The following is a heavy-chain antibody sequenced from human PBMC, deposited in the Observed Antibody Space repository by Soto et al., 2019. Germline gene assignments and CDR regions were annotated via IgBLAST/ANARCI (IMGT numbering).Heavy chain of an antibody. Sequence: SVKVSCKASGGTFSSYAISWVRQAPGQGLEWMGGIIPIFGTANYAQKFQGRVTITADESTSTAYMELSSLRSEDTAVYYCARVGCGGDCFDAFDIWGQGAMVTVS. CDR2: IIPIFGTA. CDR3: ARVGCGGDCFDAFDI. D-gene: IGHD2-21*02. CDR1: GGTFSSYA. J-gene: IGHJ3*02. V-gene: IGHV1-69*13.